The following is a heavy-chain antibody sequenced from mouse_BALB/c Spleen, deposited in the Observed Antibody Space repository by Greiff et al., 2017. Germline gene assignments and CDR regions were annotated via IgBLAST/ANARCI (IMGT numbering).Heavy chain of an antibody. J-gene: IGHJ2*01. CDR2: IDPSDSET. CDR1: GYTFTSYW. Sequence: VQLQQPGAELVKPGASVKLSCKASGYTFTSYWMHWVKQRPGQGLEWIGRIDPSDSETHYNQKFKDKATLTVDKSSSTAYIQLSSLTSEDSAVYYCARKGAYGNYYFDYWGQGTTLTVSS. CDR3: ARKGAYGNYYFDY. V-gene: IGHV1-74*01. D-gene: IGHD2-10*02.